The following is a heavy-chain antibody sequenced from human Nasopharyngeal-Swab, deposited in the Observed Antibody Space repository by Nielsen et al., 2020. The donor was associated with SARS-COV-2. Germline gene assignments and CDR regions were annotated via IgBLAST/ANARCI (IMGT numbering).Heavy chain of an antibody. CDR3: ARERGEYGDYWGEAFDI. CDR2: ISSSSSYI. CDR1: GFTFSSYS. Sequence: GEFLKISCAASGFTFSSYSMNWVRQAPGKGLEWVSSISSSSSYIYYADSVKGRFTISRDNAKNSLYLQMNSLGAEDTAVYYCARERGEYGDYWGEAFDIWGQGTMVTVSS. D-gene: IGHD4-17*01. V-gene: IGHV3-21*01. J-gene: IGHJ3*02.